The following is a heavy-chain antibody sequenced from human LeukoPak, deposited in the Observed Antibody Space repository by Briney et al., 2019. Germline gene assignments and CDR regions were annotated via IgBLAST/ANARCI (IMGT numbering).Heavy chain of an antibody. CDR2: ISAYNGNT. Sequence: ASVKVSCKASGYTFTSYGISWVRQAPGQGLEWMGWISAYNGNTNYAQKLQGRVTMTTDTSTSTAYMELRSLRSDDTAVYYCARDFIDLYSSSPGSHDAFDIWGQGTMVTVSS. J-gene: IGHJ3*02. CDR1: GYTFTSYG. V-gene: IGHV1-18*01. D-gene: IGHD6-6*01. CDR3: ARDFIDLYSSSPGSHDAFDI.